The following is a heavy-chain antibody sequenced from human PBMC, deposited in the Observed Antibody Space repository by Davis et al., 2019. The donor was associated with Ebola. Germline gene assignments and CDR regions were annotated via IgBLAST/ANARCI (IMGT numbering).Heavy chain of an antibody. CDR1: GFTFSSID. CDR3: ARDVAGRAGY. V-gene: IGHV3-48*01. Sequence: GESLKISCVASGFTFSSIDMTWVRQAPGKGLEWLSYISSSGDTTYYADSVKGRFTISRDNAKNSLYLQMNSLRADDTAVYYCARDVAGRAGYWGQGTLVTVSS. D-gene: IGHD1-14*01. CDR2: ISSSGDTT. J-gene: IGHJ4*02.